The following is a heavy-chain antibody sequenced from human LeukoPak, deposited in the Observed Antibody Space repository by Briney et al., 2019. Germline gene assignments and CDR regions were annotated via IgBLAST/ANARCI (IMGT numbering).Heavy chain of an antibody. Sequence: GGSLRLSCAASGFTFSSYWMSWVRQAPGKGLEWVANIKQDGSEKYYVDSVKGRFTISRDNAKNSLYLQMNSLRAEDTAVYCCARDYSYGYNWFDPWGQGTLVTVSS. D-gene: IGHD5-18*01. J-gene: IGHJ5*02. V-gene: IGHV3-7*03. CDR2: IKQDGSEK. CDR1: GFTFSSYW. CDR3: ARDYSYGYNWFDP.